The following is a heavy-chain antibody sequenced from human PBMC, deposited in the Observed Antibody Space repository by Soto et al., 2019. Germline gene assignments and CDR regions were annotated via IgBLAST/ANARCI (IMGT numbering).Heavy chain of an antibody. CDR3: ARESEDLTSNFDY. J-gene: IGHJ4*02. CDR1: GFTFTRYS. V-gene: IGHV3-21*06. CDR2: ISSTTNYI. Sequence: PGGPLRLSCAASGFTFTRYSMNWVRQAPGKGLEWVSPISSTTNYIYYGDSMKGRFTISRDNAKNSLYLEMNSLRAEDTAVYYCARESEDLTSNFDYWGQGTLVTVSS.